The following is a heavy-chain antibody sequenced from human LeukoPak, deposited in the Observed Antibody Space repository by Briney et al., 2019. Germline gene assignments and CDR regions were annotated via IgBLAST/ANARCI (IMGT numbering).Heavy chain of an antibody. J-gene: IGHJ4*02. D-gene: IGHD5-12*01. CDR1: GFTVSSNY. Sequence: PGGSLRLSCAASGFTVSSNYMNWVRQAPGKGLEWVSAISGSGGSTYYADSVKGRFTISRDNSKNTLYLQMNSLRAEDTAVYYCAKVPYGGYDYFDYWGQGTLVTVSS. V-gene: IGHV3-23*01. CDR2: ISGSGGST. CDR3: AKVPYGGYDYFDY.